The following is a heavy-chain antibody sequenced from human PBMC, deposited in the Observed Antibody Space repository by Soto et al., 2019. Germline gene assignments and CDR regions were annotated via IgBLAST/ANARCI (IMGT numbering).Heavy chain of an antibody. J-gene: IGHJ4*02. CDR1: GVSISSDNW. D-gene: IGHD6-13*01. CDR2: IHHSGST. V-gene: IGHV4-4*02. CDR3: ARDQGSHPGD. Sequence: QVQLQESGPGLVRPSGTVSLTCAVSGVSISSDNWWSWVRQPPGKALEWIGEIHHSGSTNYNPSLKSPVHLSGCPSQGLFPLTLNSVTAADTAFYYCARDQGSHPGDWGQGTLVSVSS.